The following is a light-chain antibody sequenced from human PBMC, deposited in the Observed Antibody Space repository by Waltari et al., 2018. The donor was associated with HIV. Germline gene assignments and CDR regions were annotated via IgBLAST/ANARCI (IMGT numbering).Light chain of an antibody. CDR2: WAS. V-gene: IGKV4-1*01. CDR1: QSVLYSSNNKNY. J-gene: IGKJ2*01. CDR3: QQYYSTPRT. Sequence: DIVMTQSPDSLVVSLGERATINCKSSQSVLYSSNNKNYLAWYQQKPGQPPKLLIYWASTRESGVPDRFSCSGSGTDFTLTISSLQAEDVAVYYCQQYYSTPRTFGQGTKLEIK.